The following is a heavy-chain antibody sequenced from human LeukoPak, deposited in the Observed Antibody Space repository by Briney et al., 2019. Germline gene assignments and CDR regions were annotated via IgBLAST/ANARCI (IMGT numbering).Heavy chain of an antibody. CDR1: GGSFSGYY. CDR2: INYGGST. CDR3: ARGFPPGSGSRGSHAFDV. D-gene: IGHD6-19*01. J-gene: IGHJ3*01. Sequence: SETLSLTCAVYGGSFSGYYWNWIRQSPGKGLEWIGEINYGGSTKYTPSLEGRGTILIDTSKNQFSPKLTSVTAADTAVYYCARGFPPGSGSRGSHAFDVWGQGTMVTVSS. V-gene: IGHV4-34*01.